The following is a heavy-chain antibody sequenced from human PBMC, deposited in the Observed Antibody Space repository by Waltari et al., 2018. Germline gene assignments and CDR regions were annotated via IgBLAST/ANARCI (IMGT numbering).Heavy chain of an antibody. J-gene: IGHJ1*01. CDR1: GGSISSSSYY. D-gene: IGHD6-19*01. CDR3: ARSSVWYHFQH. CDR2: IYYSGST. V-gene: IGHV4-39*07. Sequence: QLQLQESGPGLVKPSETLSLTCTVSGGSISSSSYYWGWIRQPPGKGLEWIGSIYYSGSTYYNPSLKSRVTISVDTSKNQFSLKLSSVTAADTAVYYCARSSVWYHFQHWGQGTLVTVSS.